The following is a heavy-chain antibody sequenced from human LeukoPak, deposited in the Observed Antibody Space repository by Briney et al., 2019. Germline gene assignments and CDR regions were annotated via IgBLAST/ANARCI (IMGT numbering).Heavy chain of an antibody. Sequence: PGRSLRLSCAAPGFTFSSYTMYWVRQAPGKGLEWVAVISYDGSNKYYADSVKGRFTISRDNAKNSLYLQMNSLRAEDTAVYYCAELGITMIGGVWGKGTTVTISS. J-gene: IGHJ6*04. CDR3: AELGITMIGGV. V-gene: IGHV3-30*04. CDR1: GFTFSSYT. D-gene: IGHD3-10*02. CDR2: ISYDGSNK.